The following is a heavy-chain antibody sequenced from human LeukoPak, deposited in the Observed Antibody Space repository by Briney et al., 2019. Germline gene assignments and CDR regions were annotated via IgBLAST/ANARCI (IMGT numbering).Heavy chain of an antibody. V-gene: IGHV3-30*18. CDR3: AKCPRPYYYYMDV. J-gene: IGHJ6*03. CDR2: LSYDGSNK. Sequence: GRSLRLSCAASGFTFSNYGMHWVRQAPGKGLEWVAVLSYDGSNKYYADAVKGRFTISRDNSENRVYLQMNSLRVEDTAVYYCAKCPRPYYYYMDVWGKGTTVTVSS. CDR1: GFTFSNYG.